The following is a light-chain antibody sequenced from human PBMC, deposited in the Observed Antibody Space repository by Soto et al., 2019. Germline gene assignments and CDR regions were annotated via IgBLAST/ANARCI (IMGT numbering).Light chain of an antibody. V-gene: IGLV2-14*01. J-gene: IGLJ1*01. Sequence: QSALTQPASVSGSPGQSITISCTGNSSDIGGYDYVSWYQQHPGKAPKLMIYEVSNRPSGVSNRFSGSKSGNTASLNISGLQAEDEADYYCTSYTSSSTNYVFGTGTKLTVL. CDR1: SSDIGGYDY. CDR3: TSYTSSSTNYV. CDR2: EVS.